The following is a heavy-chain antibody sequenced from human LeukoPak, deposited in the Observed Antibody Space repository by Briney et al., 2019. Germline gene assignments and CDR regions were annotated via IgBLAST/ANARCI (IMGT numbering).Heavy chain of an antibody. D-gene: IGHD6-13*01. V-gene: IGHV4-59*01. J-gene: IGHJ4*02. CDR2: IYYSGST. Sequence: PSETLSLTCTVSGGSISSYYWSWLRQPPGKGLEWIGYIYYSGSTNYNPSLKSRVTISVDTSKNQFSLKLSSVTAADTAVYYCVRSSRWQLAFDYWGQGTLVTVSS. CDR3: VRSSRWQLAFDY. CDR1: GGSISSYY.